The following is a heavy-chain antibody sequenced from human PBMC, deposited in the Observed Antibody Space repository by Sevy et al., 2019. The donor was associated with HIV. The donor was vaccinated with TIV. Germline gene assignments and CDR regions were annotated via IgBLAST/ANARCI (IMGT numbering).Heavy chain of an antibody. J-gene: IGHJ4*02. V-gene: IGHV3-74*01. CDR1: GFTFSSYW. Sequence: GGSLRLSCAASGFTFSSYWMHWVRQAPGKGLVWVSRINSDGSSTSYADSVKGRFTISRDNSNNILYLQMNSLRAEDTAVYFCAKGSHNTGWFPDYWGQGTLVTVSS. CDR3: AKGSHNTGWFPDY. CDR2: INSDGSST. D-gene: IGHD6-19*01.